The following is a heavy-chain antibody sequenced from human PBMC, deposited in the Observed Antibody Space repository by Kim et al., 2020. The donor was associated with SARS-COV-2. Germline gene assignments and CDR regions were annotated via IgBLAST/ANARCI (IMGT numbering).Heavy chain of an antibody. CDR1: GGSISSYY. D-gene: IGHD3-9*01. Sequence: SETLSLTCTVSGGSISSYYWSWIRQPPGKGLEWIGYIYYSGSTNYNPSLKSRVTISVDTSKNQFSLKLSSVTAADTAVYYCARAEGRLRYFDWLLYWFDPWGQGTLVTVSS. CDR3: ARAEGRLRYFDWLLYWFDP. V-gene: IGHV4-59*13. CDR2: IYYSGST. J-gene: IGHJ5*02.